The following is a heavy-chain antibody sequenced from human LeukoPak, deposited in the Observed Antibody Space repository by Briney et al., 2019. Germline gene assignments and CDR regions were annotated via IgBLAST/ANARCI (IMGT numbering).Heavy chain of an antibody. J-gene: IGHJ4*02. V-gene: IGHV4-59*08. Sequence: SETLSLTCTVSGDSISSYYWSWIRQPPGKGLEWIGYIFNSGSTNYNPSLKSRVTISVDTSKNQFSLKLSSVTAADTAVYYCASRSVSSRFDYWGQGTLVTAS. CDR1: GDSISSYY. CDR3: ASRSVSSRFDY. D-gene: IGHD2-15*01. CDR2: IFNSGST.